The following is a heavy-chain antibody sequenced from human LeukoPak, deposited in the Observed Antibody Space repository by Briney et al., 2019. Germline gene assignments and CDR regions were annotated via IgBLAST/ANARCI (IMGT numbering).Heavy chain of an antibody. V-gene: IGHV4-34*01. CDR2: INHSGST. D-gene: IGHD6-19*01. J-gene: IGHJ4*02. Sequence: SETLSLTCAVYGGSFSGYYWSWIRQPPGKGLEWIGEINHSGSTNYNPSLKSRATISIDTSKNQFSLKLSSVTAADTAVYYCARGLSGWYDYWGQGTLVTVSS. CDR1: GGSFSGYY. CDR3: ARGLSGWYDY.